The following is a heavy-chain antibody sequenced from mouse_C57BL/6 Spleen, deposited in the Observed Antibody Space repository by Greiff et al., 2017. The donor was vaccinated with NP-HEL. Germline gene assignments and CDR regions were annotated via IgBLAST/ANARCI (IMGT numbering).Heavy chain of an antibody. Sequence: QVQLQQPGAELVKPGASVKMSCKASGYTFTSYWITWVKQRPGQGLEWIGDIYPGSGSTNYHEKFKSKATLTVDTSPSTAYMQLSSLTSEDSAVYYCARRPPEDYYGSSGYFDVWGTGTTLTVSS. CDR1: GYTFTSYW. V-gene: IGHV1-55*01. CDR3: ARRPPEDYYGSSGYFDV. CDR2: IYPGSGST. D-gene: IGHD1-1*01. J-gene: IGHJ1*03.